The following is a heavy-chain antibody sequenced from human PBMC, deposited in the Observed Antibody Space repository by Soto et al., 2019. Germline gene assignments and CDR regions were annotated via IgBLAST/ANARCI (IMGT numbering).Heavy chain of an antibody. CDR1: GGSISSYY. J-gene: IGHJ4*02. D-gene: IGHD5-12*01. Sequence: TSETLSLTCTVSGGSISSYYWSWIRQPPGKGLEWIGYIYYSGSTNYNPSLKSRVTISVDTSKNQFSLKLSSVTAADTAVYYCARKWQHSGYDCVFDYWGQGTLVTVSS. V-gene: IGHV4-59*01. CDR2: IYYSGST. CDR3: ARKWQHSGYDCVFDY.